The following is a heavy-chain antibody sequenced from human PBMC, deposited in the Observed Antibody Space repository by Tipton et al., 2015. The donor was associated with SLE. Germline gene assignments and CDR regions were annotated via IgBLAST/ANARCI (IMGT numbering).Heavy chain of an antibody. D-gene: IGHD3-3*01. CDR2: IYYSGST. CDR1: GGSFSGYY. V-gene: IGHV4-34*01. Sequence: TLSLTCAVYGGSFSGYYWSWIRQPPGKGLEWIGSIYYSGSTYYNPSLKSRVTISVDTSKNQFSLKLSSVTAADTAVYYCARHPYYDLLYYFDYWGQGTLVTVSS. J-gene: IGHJ4*02. CDR3: ARHPYYDLLYYFDY.